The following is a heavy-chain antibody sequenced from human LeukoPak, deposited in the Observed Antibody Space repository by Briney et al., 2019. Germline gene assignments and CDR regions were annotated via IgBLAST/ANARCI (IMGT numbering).Heavy chain of an antibody. Sequence: GGSLRLSCAASGFTFSSYEMNWVRQAPGKGLEWVSFISSSGSTIHYADFVKGRFTISRDSAKNSVYLQMNSLRAEDTAVYYCARDSGSYSDWGQGTLVTVSS. CDR2: ISSSGSTI. CDR1: GFTFSSYE. J-gene: IGHJ4*02. D-gene: IGHD1-26*01. CDR3: ARDSGSYSD. V-gene: IGHV3-48*03.